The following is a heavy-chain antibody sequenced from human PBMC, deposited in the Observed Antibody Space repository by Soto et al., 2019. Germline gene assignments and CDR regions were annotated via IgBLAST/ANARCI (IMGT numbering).Heavy chain of an antibody. J-gene: IGHJ6*02. V-gene: IGHV3-13*05. D-gene: IGHD2-15*01. CDR1: GFTFSSYA. CDR3: ARAYSGRLPRRADYYFAMDV. Sequence: HLGGSLRLSCAASGFTFSSYAMSWVRQAPGKGLEWVSAIGAADDPYYLGSVKGRFTISRENAKNSLYLQMNSLRAEDTAVYYCARAYSGRLPRRADYYFAMDVWGQGTTVTVSS. CDR2: IGAADDP.